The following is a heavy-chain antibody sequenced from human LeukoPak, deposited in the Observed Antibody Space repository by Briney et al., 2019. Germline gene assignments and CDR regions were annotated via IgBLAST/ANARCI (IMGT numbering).Heavy chain of an antibody. CDR1: GFTFSSYS. J-gene: IGHJ3*02. V-gene: IGHV3-21*01. CDR2: ISSSSSYI. CDR3: ARDLGSGYSDAFDI. Sequence: GGSLRLSCAASGFTFSSYSMNWVRQAPGKGLEWVSSISSSSSYIYYADSVKGRFTISRDNSKNTLYLQMNSLRAEDTAVYYCARDLGSGYSDAFDIWGQGTMVTVSS. D-gene: IGHD3-22*01.